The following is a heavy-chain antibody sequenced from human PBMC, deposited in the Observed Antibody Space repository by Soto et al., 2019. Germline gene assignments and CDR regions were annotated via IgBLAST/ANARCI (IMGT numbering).Heavy chain of an antibody. CDR2: IIPIFGTA. CDR3: ARHSGGYSYGYVDY. CDR1: GGTFSSYA. J-gene: IGHJ4*02. Sequence: QVQLVQSGAEVKKPGSSVKVSCKASGGTFSSYAISWVRQAPGQGLEWMGGIIPIFGTANYAQKFQGRVTVTATEYXSTAYMELSSLRSEDTAVYYCARHSGGYSYGYVDYWGQGTLVTVSS. V-gene: IGHV1-69*12. D-gene: IGHD5-18*01.